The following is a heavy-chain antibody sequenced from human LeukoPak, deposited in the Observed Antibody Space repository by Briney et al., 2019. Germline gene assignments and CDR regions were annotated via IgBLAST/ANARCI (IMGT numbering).Heavy chain of an antibody. D-gene: IGHD2-2*01. Sequence: PSQTLSLTCTVSGGSISSGDYYWSWIRQPPGKGLEWIGYIYYSGSTYYNPSLKSRVTISVDTSKNQFSLKLSSVTAADTAVYYCARRPMEGSVVPADDYYYYYMDVWGKGTTVTVSS. CDR1: GGSISSGDYY. V-gene: IGHV4-30-4*08. CDR2: IYYSGST. J-gene: IGHJ6*03. CDR3: ARRPMEGSVVPADDYYYYYMDV.